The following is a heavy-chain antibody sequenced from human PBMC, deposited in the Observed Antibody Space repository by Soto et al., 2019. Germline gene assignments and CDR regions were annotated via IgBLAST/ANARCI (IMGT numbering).Heavy chain of an antibody. J-gene: IGHJ4*02. CDR3: AKVLNYDSSGSPDY. CDR1: GFTFSSYA. CDR2: ISGSGGST. D-gene: IGHD3-22*01. V-gene: IGHV3-23*01. Sequence: GSLRLSCAASGFTFSSYAMSWVRQAPGKGLEWVSAISGSGGSTYYADSVKGRFTISRDNSKNTLYLQMNSLRAEDTAVYYCAKVLNYDSSGSPDYWGQGTLVTVSS.